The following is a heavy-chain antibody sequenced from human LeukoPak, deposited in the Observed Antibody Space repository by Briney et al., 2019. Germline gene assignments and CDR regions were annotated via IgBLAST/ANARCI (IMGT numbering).Heavy chain of an antibody. V-gene: IGHV4-39*07. CDR3: AGGLDDY. CDR1: GGSISSSSYY. J-gene: IGHJ4*02. Sequence: PSETLSFTCIVSGGSISSSSYYWGWIRQPPGKGLEWIGTIYYAGSTYYNPSLKSRVTISMDTSKNQFSLKLSSMTAADTALYYCAGGLDDYWGQGTLVTVSS. CDR2: IYYAGST.